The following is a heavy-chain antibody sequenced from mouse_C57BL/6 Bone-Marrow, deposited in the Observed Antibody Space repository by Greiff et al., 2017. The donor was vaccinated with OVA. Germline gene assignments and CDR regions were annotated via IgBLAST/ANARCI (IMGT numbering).Heavy chain of an antibody. Sequence: QVQLKESGAELVRPGTSVKVSCKASGYAFTNYLIEWVKQRPGQGLEWIGVINPGSGGTNYNEKFKGKATLTADKSSSTAYMQLSSLTSEDSAVYFCARYGDYYGSRTYFDYWGQGTTLTVSS. V-gene: IGHV1-54*01. CDR1: GYAFTNYL. CDR3: ARYGDYYGSRTYFDY. CDR2: INPGSGGT. D-gene: IGHD1-1*01. J-gene: IGHJ2*01.